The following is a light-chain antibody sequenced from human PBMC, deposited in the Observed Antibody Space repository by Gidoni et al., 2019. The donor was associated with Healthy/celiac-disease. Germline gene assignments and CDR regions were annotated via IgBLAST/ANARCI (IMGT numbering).Light chain of an antibody. J-gene: IGKJ2*01. Sequence: QMTQSPSSLSASVGDRVTITCRASQSISSYLNWYQQKPGKAPKLLIYAASSLQSGVPSRFSCSGSGTDFTLTISSLQPEDFAPYYCQQSYSTPPTFGQGTKLEI. CDR3: QQSYSTPPT. CDR2: AAS. V-gene: IGKV1-39*01. CDR1: QSISSY.